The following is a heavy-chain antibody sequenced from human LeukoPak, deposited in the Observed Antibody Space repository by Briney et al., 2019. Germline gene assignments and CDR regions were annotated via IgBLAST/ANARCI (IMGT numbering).Heavy chain of an antibody. D-gene: IGHD1-26*01. V-gene: IGHV4-59*01. CDR2: IYYSGNT. CDR1: GSSISSYY. CDR3: ATMEATGYFDY. J-gene: IGHJ4*02. Sequence: PSETLSLTCIVSGSSISSYYWNWIRQPPGKGLEWIGYIYYSGNTNYNPSLKSRVTISVDTSKNQFSLKLSSVTAADTAVYYCATMEATGYFDYWGQGTLVTVSS.